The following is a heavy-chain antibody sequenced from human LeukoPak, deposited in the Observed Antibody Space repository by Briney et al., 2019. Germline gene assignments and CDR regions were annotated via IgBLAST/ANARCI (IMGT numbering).Heavy chain of an antibody. CDR3: ARRYCSGSSCYFFDY. Sequence: SETLSLTCTISGGSISSGSNYWGWIRQPPGKGLEWIGSIYYSGSTYYNPSLKSRVTISVDTSKNQFSLRLSSVTAADTAVYYCARRYCSGSSCYFFDYWGQGTLVTVSS. CDR1: GGSISSGSNY. J-gene: IGHJ4*02. CDR2: IYYSGST. D-gene: IGHD2-15*01. V-gene: IGHV4-39*01.